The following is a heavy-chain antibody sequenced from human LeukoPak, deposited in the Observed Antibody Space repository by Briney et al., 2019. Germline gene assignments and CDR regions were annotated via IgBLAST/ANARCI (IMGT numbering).Heavy chain of an antibody. V-gene: IGHV3-30*02. D-gene: IGHD3-10*01. J-gene: IGHJ5*02. Sequence: GGSLRLSCAASGFSFSDCGMHWVRQAPGKGLEWVAFIWFDGSNKYYADSVKGRFTISRDNSKNTLYLQMNSLRAEDTAVYYCARGSYYYGSGSSPFDPWGQGTLVTVSS. CDR3: ARGSYYYGSGSSPFDP. CDR2: IWFDGSNK. CDR1: GFSFSDCG.